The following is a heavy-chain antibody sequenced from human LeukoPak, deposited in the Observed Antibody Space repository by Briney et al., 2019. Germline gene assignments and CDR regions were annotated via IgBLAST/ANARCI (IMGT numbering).Heavy chain of an antibody. CDR1: GFTFSSYG. CDR2: IWYDGSNK. CDR3: AKAIQLWLIDY. J-gene: IGHJ4*02. Sequence: GGSPRLSCAASGFTFSSYGMHWVRQAPGKGLEWVAVIWYDGSNKYYADSVKGRFTISRDNSKNTLYLQMNSLRAEDTAVYYCAKAIQLWLIDYWGQGTLVTVSS. D-gene: IGHD5-18*01. V-gene: IGHV3-30*02.